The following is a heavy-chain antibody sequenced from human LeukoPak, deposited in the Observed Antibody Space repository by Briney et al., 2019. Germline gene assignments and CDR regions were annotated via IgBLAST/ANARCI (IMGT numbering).Heavy chain of an antibody. Sequence: ASVKVSCKASGYTFTSYGISWVRQAPGQGLEWMGWISAYNGNTNYAQKLQGRVTMTRDTSTSTVYMELSSLRSEDTAVYYCARANYYSDTRGYYGAGFDDWGQGTLVTVSS. CDR2: ISAYNGNT. CDR3: ARANYYSDTRGYYGAGFDD. D-gene: IGHD3-22*01. J-gene: IGHJ4*02. V-gene: IGHV1-18*01. CDR1: GYTFTSYG.